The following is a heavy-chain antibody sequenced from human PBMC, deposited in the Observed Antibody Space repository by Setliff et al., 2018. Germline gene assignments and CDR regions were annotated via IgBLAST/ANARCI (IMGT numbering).Heavy chain of an antibody. CDR2: MYYSGKT. CDR1: GGYIARSYFY. J-gene: IGHJ5*02. V-gene: IGHV4-39*01. CDR3: SRGPSKVQFDT. D-gene: IGHD4-4*01. Sequence: SETLSLTCIVSGGYIARSYFYWGWIRQSPGKGLEWIGTMYYSGKTFYMPSLQSRVTISADTSTNQLSLKLSSVTAADTAVYYCSRGPSKVQFDTWGRGIPVTVSS.